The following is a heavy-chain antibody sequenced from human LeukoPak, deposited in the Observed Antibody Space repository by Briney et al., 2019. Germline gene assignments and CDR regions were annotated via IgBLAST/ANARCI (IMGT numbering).Heavy chain of an antibody. CDR1: GFSCSSYW. Sequence: PGGSLRLSCSASGFSCSSYWMSWVRQAPGKGLEWVAHINEDGNEKYYVDSVKGRFFISRDNAAKSLSLQMNRLRDADTAVYYCARVSVGAPAFDYWGQGNLVTVSS. V-gene: IGHV3-7*01. CDR3: ARVSVGAPAFDY. CDR2: INEDGNEK. J-gene: IGHJ4*02. D-gene: IGHD1-26*01.